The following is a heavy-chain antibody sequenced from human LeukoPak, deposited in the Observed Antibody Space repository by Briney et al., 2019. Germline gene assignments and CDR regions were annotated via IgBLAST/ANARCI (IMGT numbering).Heavy chain of an antibody. CDR3: ARAFPYDYSNYVPRYYYGMDV. D-gene: IGHD4-11*01. V-gene: IGHV3-13*01. CDR1: GFTFSSYD. J-gene: IGHJ6*02. Sequence: GGSLRLSCAASGFTFSSYDMHWVRQATGKGLEWVSAIGTAGVTYYPGSVKGRFTISRENAKNSLYLQMNSLRAGDTAVYYCARAFPYDYSNYVPRYYYGMDVWGQGTTVTVSS. CDR2: IGTAGVT.